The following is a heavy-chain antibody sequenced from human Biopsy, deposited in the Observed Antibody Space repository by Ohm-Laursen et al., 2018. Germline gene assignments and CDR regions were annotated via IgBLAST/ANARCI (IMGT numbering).Heavy chain of an antibody. Sequence: TLSLTCAVYSGSFSSNYWTWIRQPPGKGLEWIGEITHSGYTNYNPSLKSRVTLSVDTSKNQFSLKLSSVTAADTAVYYCASRLYGPKPIDYWGQGTLVTVSS. D-gene: IGHD2-8*01. V-gene: IGHV4-34*01. CDR3: ASRLYGPKPIDY. CDR2: ITHSGYT. J-gene: IGHJ4*02. CDR1: SGSFSSNY.